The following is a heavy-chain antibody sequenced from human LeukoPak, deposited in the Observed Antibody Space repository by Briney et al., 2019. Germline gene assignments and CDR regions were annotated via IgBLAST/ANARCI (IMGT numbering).Heavy chain of an antibody. J-gene: IGHJ3*02. D-gene: IGHD3-3*01. Sequence: PSETLSLTCTVSGGSISGGGYYWSWIRQPPGKGLEWIGYIYHSGSTYYNPSLKSRVTISVDRSKNQFSLKLSSVTAADTAVYYCASMRERLRFLEWLRAFDIWGQGTMVTVSS. CDR1: GGSISGGGYY. CDR3: ASMRERLRFLEWLRAFDI. V-gene: IGHV4-30-2*01. CDR2: IYHSGST.